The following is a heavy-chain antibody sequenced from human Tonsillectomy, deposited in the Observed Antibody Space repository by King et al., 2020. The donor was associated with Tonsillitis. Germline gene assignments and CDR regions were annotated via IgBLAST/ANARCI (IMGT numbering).Heavy chain of an antibody. CDR1: GGSISSSYHY. CDR2: MYYSGTI. Sequence: LQLQESGPGVVKPSETLSLTCTVSGGSISSSYHYWAWIRHPPGKGLEWIGYMYYSGTIFYNPSLNSRITISGVTSENRFSLKLSSVSAADTAVYFCARSVSGSFDYWGQGALVTVSS. V-gene: IGHV4-39*01. D-gene: IGHD1-26*01. J-gene: IGHJ4*02. CDR3: ARSVSGSFDY.